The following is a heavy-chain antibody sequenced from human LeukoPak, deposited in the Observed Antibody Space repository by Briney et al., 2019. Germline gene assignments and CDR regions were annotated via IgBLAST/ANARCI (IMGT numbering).Heavy chain of an antibody. CDR3: ARGARYCSGGSCYPGAFDY. V-gene: IGHV3-30*04. CDR1: GFTFSSYA. J-gene: IGHJ4*02. CDR2: ISYDGSNK. D-gene: IGHD2-15*01. Sequence: GGSLRLSCAASGFTFSSYAMHWVRQAPGKGLEWVAVISYDGSNKYYADSAKGRFTISRDNSKNTLYLQMNSLRAEDTAVYYCARGARYCSGGSCYPGAFDYWGQGTLVTVSS.